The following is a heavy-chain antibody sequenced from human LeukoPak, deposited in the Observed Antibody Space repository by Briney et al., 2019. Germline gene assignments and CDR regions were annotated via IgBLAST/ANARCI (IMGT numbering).Heavy chain of an antibody. Sequence: GGSLRLSCAASGFTFSDARMTWVRQAPGKGLEWVGRIKSETDGGATDYAAPVKGRFAISIDDSKNTLYLQMNSLKAEDTAVYYCTADISDSSSENPDYWGQGTLVTVSS. J-gene: IGHJ4*02. CDR3: TADISDSSSENPDY. CDR1: GFTFSDAR. CDR2: IKSETDGGAT. V-gene: IGHV3-15*01. D-gene: IGHD3-22*01.